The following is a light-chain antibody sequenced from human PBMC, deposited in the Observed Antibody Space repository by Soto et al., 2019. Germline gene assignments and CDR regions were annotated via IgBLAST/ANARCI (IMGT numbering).Light chain of an antibody. CDR2: GAS. CDR1: ETVNKN. J-gene: IGKJ1*01. CDR3: QQYNKWPGT. Sequence: VMTQSPATLSVSPGERTTLSCRASETVNKNLAWYQKQPDQAPRLLMFGASTRATGIPARFSGGGSGTEFTLTISSLQSEDFAFYYCQQYNKWPGTFGQGTKVEI. V-gene: IGKV3-15*01.